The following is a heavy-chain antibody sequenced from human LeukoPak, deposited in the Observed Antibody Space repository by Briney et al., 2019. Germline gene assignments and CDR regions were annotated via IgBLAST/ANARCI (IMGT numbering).Heavy chain of an antibody. Sequence: SETLSLTCTVSGGPISSYYWSWIRQPPGRGLDLIGYIYYCGSTNYNPSLKSRVTISVATSKNQFSLKLSSVTAADTAVYYCARDLASGWYYFDYWGQGTLVTVSS. J-gene: IGHJ4*02. D-gene: IGHD6-19*01. CDR2: IYYCGST. V-gene: IGHV4-59*01. CDR1: GGPISSYY. CDR3: ARDLASGWYYFDY.